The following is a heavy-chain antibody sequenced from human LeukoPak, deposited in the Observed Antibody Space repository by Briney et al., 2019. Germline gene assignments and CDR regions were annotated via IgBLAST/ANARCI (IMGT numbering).Heavy chain of an antibody. CDR2: ISSSSSTI. Sequence: GGSLRLSCAASGFTFSSYSMNWVRQAPGKGLEWVSYISSSSSTIYYADSVKGRFTISRDNAKNSLYLQMNSLRAEDTAVYYCARDQGVRLKYYYGSGSYGSYAFDIWGQGTMVTVS. J-gene: IGHJ3*02. D-gene: IGHD3-10*01. CDR3: ARDQGVRLKYYYGSGSYGSYAFDI. V-gene: IGHV3-48*01. CDR1: GFTFSSYS.